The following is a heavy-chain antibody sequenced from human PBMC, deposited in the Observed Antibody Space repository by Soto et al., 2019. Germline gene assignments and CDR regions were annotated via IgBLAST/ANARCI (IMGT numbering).Heavy chain of an antibody. Sequence: SETLSLTCTVSGGSISSYYWSWIRQPPGKGLEWIGYIYYSGSTNYNPSLKSRVTISVDTSKNQFSLKLSSVTAADTAVYYCATSAVSYNWFDPWGQGTLVTVSS. V-gene: IGHV4-59*01. CDR2: IYYSGST. CDR1: GGSISSYY. D-gene: IGHD2-2*01. J-gene: IGHJ5*02. CDR3: ATSAVSYNWFDP.